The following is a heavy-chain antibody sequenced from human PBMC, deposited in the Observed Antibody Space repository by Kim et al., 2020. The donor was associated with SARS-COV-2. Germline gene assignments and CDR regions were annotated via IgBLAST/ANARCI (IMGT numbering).Heavy chain of an antibody. J-gene: IGHJ4*02. CDR2: IYDSGTT. V-gene: IGHV4-39*01. Sequence: NIYDSGTTNYSPSLKSRVTIAIDTSKNQFSLKLSSVTAADTAVYYCAKGLNWGQGTLVTVSS. CDR3: AKGLN.